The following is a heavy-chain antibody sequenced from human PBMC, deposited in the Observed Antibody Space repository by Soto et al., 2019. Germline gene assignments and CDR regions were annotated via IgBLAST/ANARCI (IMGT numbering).Heavy chain of an antibody. CDR1: GGSISSSSYY. Sequence: QLQLQESGPGLVKPSETLSLTCTVSGGSISSSSYYWGWIRQPPGKGLEWIGSIYYSGSTYYNPSLKSRVTISVDTSKNQFSLKLSSVTAADTAVYYCATLSGNHDDRSGPTDYWGQGTLVTVSS. CDR2: IYYSGST. J-gene: IGHJ4*02. D-gene: IGHD3-22*01. CDR3: ATLSGNHDDRSGPTDY. V-gene: IGHV4-39*01.